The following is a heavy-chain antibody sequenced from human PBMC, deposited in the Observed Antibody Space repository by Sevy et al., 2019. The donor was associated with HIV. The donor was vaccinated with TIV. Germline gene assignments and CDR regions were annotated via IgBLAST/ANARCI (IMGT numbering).Heavy chain of an antibody. D-gene: IGHD6-6*01. CDR3: ARLSSSSAS. CDR1: GYSISSGYY. V-gene: IGHV4-38-2*01. CDR2: IYHSGST. Sequence: SETLSLTCAVSGYSISSGYYWGWIRQPPGKGLEWIGSIYHSGSTYYNPSLKSRVTISVDTSKNQFSLKLGSVTAADTAVYYCARLSSSSASWGQGTLVTVSS. J-gene: IGHJ4*02.